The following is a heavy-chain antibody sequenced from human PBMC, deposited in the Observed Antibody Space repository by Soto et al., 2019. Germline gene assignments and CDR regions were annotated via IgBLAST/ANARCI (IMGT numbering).Heavy chain of an antibody. CDR2: IYYSGST. CDR1: GGSISSADCY. J-gene: IGHJ4*02. V-gene: IGHV4-31*03. Sequence: TCTVAGGSISSADCYWSWIRQHPGKGLEWIGYIYYSGSTYYNPSLKSRVTISVDTSKNQFSLKLSSVTAADTAVYYCASGYDSSEGYYYFDYWGQGTLVTVSS. D-gene: IGHD3-22*01. CDR3: ASGYDSSEGYYYFDY.